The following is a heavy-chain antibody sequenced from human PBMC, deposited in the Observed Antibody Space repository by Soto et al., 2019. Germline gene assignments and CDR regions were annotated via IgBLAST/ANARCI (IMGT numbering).Heavy chain of an antibody. D-gene: IGHD2-2*01. J-gene: IGHJ4*02. V-gene: IGHV3-23*01. CDR3: AKGPAGYYFDY. CDR2: ISGSGGST. CDR1: GFTFSSYA. Sequence: GALRLSCAACGFTFSSYAMSWVRQAPGKGLEWVSAISGSGGSTYYADSVKGRFTISRDNSKNTLYLQMNSLRAEDTAVYYCAKGPAGYYFDYWGQGTLVTVSS.